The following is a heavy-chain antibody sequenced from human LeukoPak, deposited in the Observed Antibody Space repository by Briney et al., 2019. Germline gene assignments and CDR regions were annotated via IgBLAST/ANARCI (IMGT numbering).Heavy chain of an antibody. D-gene: IGHD3-22*01. J-gene: IGHJ4*02. CDR1: GFTFSSYG. V-gene: IGHV3-30*02. CDR2: IRYDGSNR. Sequence: GGSLRLSCAASGFTFSSYGMHWVRQASGKGLEWVAFIRYDGSNRYYADSVKGRFTISRDNSKNTLYLQMNSLRAEDTAVYYCAKGGYYYDSSGNDYWGQGTLVTVSS. CDR3: AKGGYYYDSSGNDY.